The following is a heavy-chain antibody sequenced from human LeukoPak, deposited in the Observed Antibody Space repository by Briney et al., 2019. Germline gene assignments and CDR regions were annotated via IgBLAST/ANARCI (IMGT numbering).Heavy chain of an antibody. CDR2: IYPGDSDT. V-gene: IGHV5-51*01. Sequence: GESLKISCKGSGYSFTSYWIGWVRQMPGKGLEWMGIIYPGDSDTRYSPSFQGQVTISADKSISTAYLQWSSLKASDTAMYYCASTYCSSTSCYPANAFDIWGQGTMVTVSS. CDR3: ASTYCSSTSCYPANAFDI. CDR1: GYSFTSYW. J-gene: IGHJ3*02. D-gene: IGHD2-2*01.